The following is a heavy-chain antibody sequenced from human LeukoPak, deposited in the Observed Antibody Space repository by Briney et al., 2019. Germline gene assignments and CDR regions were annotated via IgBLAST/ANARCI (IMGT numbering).Heavy chain of an antibody. CDR1: GFTFSSYS. CDR2: ISSSSSYI. Sequence: KPGGSLRLSCAASGFTFSSYSMNWVRQAPGKGLEWVSSISSSSSYIYYADSVKGRFTISRDNAKNSLYLQMNSLRAEDTAVYYCARDVKTGAPFDYWGKGTLVTVSS. J-gene: IGHJ4*02. CDR3: ARDVKTGAPFDY. D-gene: IGHD7-27*01. V-gene: IGHV3-21*01.